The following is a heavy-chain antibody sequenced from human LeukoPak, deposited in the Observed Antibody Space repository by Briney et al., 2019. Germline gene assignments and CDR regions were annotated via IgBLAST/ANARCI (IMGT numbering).Heavy chain of an antibody. J-gene: IGHJ4*02. D-gene: IGHD2/OR15-2a*01. CDR2: ISHDGTR. V-gene: IGHV4-4*02. Sequence: SETLSLTCGVSGGPIDNSNYWSLVRQAPGKGLEWVGEISHDGTRNYNPSLRSRVAMSLDRANNQFSLSLTSVTAADTAVYYCTRENRPFCPFAYWGQGVLVTVSS. CDR3: TRENRPFCPFAY. CDR1: GGPIDNSNY.